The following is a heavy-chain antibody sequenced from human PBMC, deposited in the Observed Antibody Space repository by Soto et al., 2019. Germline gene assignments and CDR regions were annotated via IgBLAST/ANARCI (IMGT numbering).Heavy chain of an antibody. J-gene: IGHJ4*02. CDR3: AKEILLPRSYSSGWYPPRY. CDR2: ISGSGGST. D-gene: IGHD6-19*01. CDR1: GFTFSSYA. Sequence: PGGSLRLSCAASGFTFSSYAMSWVRQAPGKGLEWVSAISGSGGSTYYADSVKGRFTISRDNSKNTLYLQMNSLRAEDTAVYYCAKEILLPRSYSSGWYPPRYWGQGTLVTVSS. V-gene: IGHV3-23*01.